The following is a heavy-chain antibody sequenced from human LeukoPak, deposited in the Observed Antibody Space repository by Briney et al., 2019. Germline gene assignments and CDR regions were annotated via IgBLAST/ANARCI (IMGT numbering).Heavy chain of an antibody. CDR3: ARGRYNYGSGSTRWVDY. J-gene: IGHJ4*02. CDR2: INPNSGGT. V-gene: IGHV1-2*02. D-gene: IGHD3-10*01. Sequence: GASVKVSCKASGYTFTGYYMHWVRQAPGQGLEWMGWINPNSGGTNYAQKFQGRVTMTRDTSISTAYMELSRLRSDDTAVYYCARGRYNYGSGSTRWVDYWGQGTLVTVSS. CDR1: GYTFTGYY.